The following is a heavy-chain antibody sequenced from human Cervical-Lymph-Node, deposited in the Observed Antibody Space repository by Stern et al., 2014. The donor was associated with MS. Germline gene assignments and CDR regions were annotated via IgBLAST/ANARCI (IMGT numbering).Heavy chain of an antibody. CDR3: ASNYYDSSGYPNWFDP. CDR1: GGSISSYY. Sequence: QVQLVQSGPGLVKPSETLSLTCTVSGGSISSYYWSWIRQPPGKGLEWIGYIYYSGSTNYNPSLKSRVTISVDTSKNQFSLKLSSVTAADTAVYYCASNYYDSSGYPNWFDPWGQGTLVTVSS. V-gene: IGHV4-59*01. CDR2: IYYSGST. J-gene: IGHJ5*02. D-gene: IGHD3-22*01.